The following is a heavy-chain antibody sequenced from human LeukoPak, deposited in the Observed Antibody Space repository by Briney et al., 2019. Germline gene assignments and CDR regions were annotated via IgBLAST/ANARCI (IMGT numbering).Heavy chain of an antibody. Sequence: GGSLGLSCAASGFTFSSYSMNWVRQAPGKGLEWVSYISSSSSTIYYADSVKGRFTISRDNAKNSLYLQMNSLRAEDTALYYCAKEVQYYDILTGEFDYWGQGTLVTVSS. CDR2: ISSSSSTI. CDR3: AKEVQYYDILTGEFDY. CDR1: GFTFSSYS. V-gene: IGHV3-48*04. J-gene: IGHJ4*02. D-gene: IGHD3-9*01.